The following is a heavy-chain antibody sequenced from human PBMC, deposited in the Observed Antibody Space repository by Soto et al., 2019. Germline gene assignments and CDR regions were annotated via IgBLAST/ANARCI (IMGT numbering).Heavy chain of an antibody. CDR1: GFTFTSSA. CDR2: IVVGSGNT. J-gene: IGHJ4*02. V-gene: IGHV1-58*01. Sequence: SVKVSCKASGFTFTSSAVQWVRQARGQRLEWIGWIVVGSGNTNYAQKFQERVTITRDMSTSTAYMELSSLRSEDTAVYYCAEVGDIVDTEHFEYWGKGTLVNGSA. D-gene: IGHD5-12*01. CDR3: AEVGDIVDTEHFEY.